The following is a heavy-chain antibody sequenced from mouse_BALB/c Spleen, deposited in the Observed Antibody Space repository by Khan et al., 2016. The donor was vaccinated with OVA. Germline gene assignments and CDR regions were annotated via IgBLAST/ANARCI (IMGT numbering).Heavy chain of an antibody. J-gene: IGHJ2*01. CDR2: INSNGGST. CDR1: GYTFSSYG. V-gene: IGHV5-6-3*01. Sequence: EVELVESGGGLVQPGGSLKLSCAASGYTFSSYGMSWVRQTPDKRLELVATINSNGGSTNYTDSVKGRFTLSRDKAKNTLYLQMSSLKSEDTAMNYCARMAISINWGQGTTLTVSS. CDR3: ARMAISIN.